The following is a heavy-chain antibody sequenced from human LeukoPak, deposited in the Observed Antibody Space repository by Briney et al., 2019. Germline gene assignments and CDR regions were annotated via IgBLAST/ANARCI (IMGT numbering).Heavy chain of an antibody. CDR3: TRHNYYEDGFDY. J-gene: IGHJ4*01. Sequence: GGSLRLSCAASGFTFSGSAMLWVRQASGKGLGWVGRIRSKANSYATAYAASVKGRFTISRDDSKNTAYLQMNSLKTEDTAVYYCTRHNYYEDGFDYWGQGTLVTVSS. D-gene: IGHD3-22*01. CDR1: GFTFSGSA. V-gene: IGHV3-73*01. CDR2: IRSKANSYAT.